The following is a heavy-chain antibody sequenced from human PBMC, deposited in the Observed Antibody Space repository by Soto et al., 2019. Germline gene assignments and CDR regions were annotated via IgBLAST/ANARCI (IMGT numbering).Heavy chain of an antibody. J-gene: IGHJ4*02. CDR1: GYTFTSFY. V-gene: IGHV1-46*01. CDR2: INPSGGDT. D-gene: IGHD3-3*01. CDR3: ARDARSGLEY. Sequence: QVQLVQSGAEVKKPGASVKVSCKASGYTFTSFYIHWVRQAPGQGLEWMGIINPSGGDTFYPQKFQGSVTMTRDTSTSTVYMELSSLRSDDTAVYYCARDARSGLEYWGQGTLVTVSS.